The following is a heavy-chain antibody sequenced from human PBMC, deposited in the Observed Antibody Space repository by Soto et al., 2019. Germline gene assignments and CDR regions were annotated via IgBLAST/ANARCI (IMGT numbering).Heavy chain of an antibody. CDR2: INSDGSST. D-gene: IGHD5-18*01. V-gene: IGHV3-74*01. Sequence: PGGSLRLSCAGSGFTFSSYWMHWVRQGPGKGLVWVSRINSDGSSTSYADSVKGRFTISRDNAKNTLYLQMNSLRAEDTAVYYCASGLHGYSYGFCDYWGQGTLVTVSS. CDR3: ASGLHGYSYGFCDY. J-gene: IGHJ4*02. CDR1: GFTFSSYW.